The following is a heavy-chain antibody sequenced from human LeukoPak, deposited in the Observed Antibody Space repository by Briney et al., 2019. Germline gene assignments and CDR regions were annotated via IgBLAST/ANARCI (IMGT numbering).Heavy chain of an antibody. Sequence: GRSLTPSCAASGFTFSSYGTHWVRQAPGQGLEWVAVISSDGSNKYYADSVKGRFTISRDNSKNTLYLQMNSLRAGDTAVYDWAKGGVLRFLEWFGNHCMDVWGQGTTVTVSS. CDR3: AKGGVLRFLEWFGNHCMDV. D-gene: IGHD3-3*01. CDR1: GFTFSSYG. J-gene: IGHJ6*02. V-gene: IGHV3-30*18. CDR2: ISSDGSNK.